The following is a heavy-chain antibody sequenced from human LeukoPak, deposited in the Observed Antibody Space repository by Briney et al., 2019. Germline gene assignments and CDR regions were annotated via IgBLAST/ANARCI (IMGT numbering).Heavy chain of an antibody. CDR3: ARTTPIAVAGTGGTSWFDP. D-gene: IGHD6-19*01. Sequence: SETLSLTCTVSGGSISSYYWSWIRQPPGKGLEWIGYIYYSGSTNYNPSLKSRVTIPVDTSKNQFSLKLSSVTAADTAVYYCARTTPIAVAGTGGTSWFDPWGQGTLVTVSS. CDR2: IYYSGST. CDR1: GGSISSYY. V-gene: IGHV4-59*01. J-gene: IGHJ5*02.